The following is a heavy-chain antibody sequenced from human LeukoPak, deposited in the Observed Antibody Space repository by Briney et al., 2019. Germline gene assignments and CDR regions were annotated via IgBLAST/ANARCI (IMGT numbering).Heavy chain of an antibody. J-gene: IGHJ4*02. V-gene: IGHV1-2*02. CDR2: INPNSGGT. CDR3: ARGVYYYDSSGYYYVHDY. CDR1: GCTFTGYY. D-gene: IGHD3-22*01. Sequence: ASVKVSCKASGCTFTGYYMHWVRQAPGQGLEWMGWINPNSGGTNYAQKFQGRVTMTRDTSISTAYMELSRLRSDDTAVYYCARGVYYYDSSGYYYVHDYWGQGTLVTVSS.